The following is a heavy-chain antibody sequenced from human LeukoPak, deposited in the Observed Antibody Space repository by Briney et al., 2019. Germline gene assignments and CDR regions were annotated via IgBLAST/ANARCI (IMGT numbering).Heavy chain of an antibody. CDR2: IYHSGST. D-gene: IGHD6-6*01. CDR3: ARDSTSSSYYYMDV. Sequence: SETLFLTCTVSGYSISSGYYWGWIRQPPGKGLEWIGSIYHSGSTYYNPSLKSRVTISVDTSKNQFSLKLSSVTAADTAVYYCARDSTSSSYYYMDVWGKGTTVTVSS. V-gene: IGHV4-38-2*02. CDR1: GYSISSGYY. J-gene: IGHJ6*03.